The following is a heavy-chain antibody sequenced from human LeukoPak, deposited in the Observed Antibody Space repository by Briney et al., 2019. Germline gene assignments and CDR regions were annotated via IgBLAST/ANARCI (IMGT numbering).Heavy chain of an antibody. V-gene: IGHV4-59*12. Sequence: SETLSLTCSVSGGSLSNYYWSWIRQPPGKRLEWIGYIYYSGSTNYNPSLKSRVTISVDTSKNQFSLKLSSVTAADTAVYYCARGPLSASSPSSGRPGAFDIWGQGTMVTVSS. J-gene: IGHJ3*02. D-gene: IGHD6-19*01. CDR3: ARGPLSASSPSSGRPGAFDI. CDR2: IYYSGST. CDR1: GGSLSNYY.